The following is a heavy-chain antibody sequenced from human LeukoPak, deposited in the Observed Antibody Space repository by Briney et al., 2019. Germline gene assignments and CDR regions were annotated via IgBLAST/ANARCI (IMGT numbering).Heavy chain of an antibody. CDR3: ARDLGDSSGWVGYFQH. Sequence: GASVKVSCKASGYTFTSYGISWVRQAPGQGLEGMGWSSAYNGNTNYAQKLQGRVTMTTDKSTSPAYMALRRLRSDDTGVYYCARDLGDSSGWVGYFQHWDQGHLVTVSS. V-gene: IGHV1-18*04. CDR1: GYTFTSYG. D-gene: IGHD6-19*01. CDR2: SSAYNGNT. J-gene: IGHJ1*01.